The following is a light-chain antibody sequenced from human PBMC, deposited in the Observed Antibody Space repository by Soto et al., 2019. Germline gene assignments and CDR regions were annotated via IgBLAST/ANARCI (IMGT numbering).Light chain of an antibody. CDR1: QSITTW. CDR3: QQYNSYWT. Sequence: DIQMTQSPSTLSASVGDRVVITCRASQSITTWLAWYQQKPGKAPKLLIYAASSLESGVPSRFSGSGSGTEFTLTISSLQPDDFATYYCQQYNSYWTFGQGTKVDIK. CDR2: AAS. V-gene: IGKV1-5*01. J-gene: IGKJ1*01.